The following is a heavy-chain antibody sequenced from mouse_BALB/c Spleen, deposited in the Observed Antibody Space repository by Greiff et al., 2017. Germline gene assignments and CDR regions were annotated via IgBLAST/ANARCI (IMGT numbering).Heavy chain of an antibody. CDR1: GFTFSSYT. D-gene: IGHD2-5*01. J-gene: IGHJ2*01. CDR2: ISSGGSYT. Sequence: EVKVVESGGGLVKPGGSLKLSCAASGFTFSSYTMSWVRQTPEKRLEWVATISSGGSYTYYPDSVKGRFTISRDNAKNTLYLQMSSLKSEDTAMYYCTRDSNSYYFDYWGQGTTLTVSS. CDR3: TRDSNSYYFDY. V-gene: IGHV5-6-4*01.